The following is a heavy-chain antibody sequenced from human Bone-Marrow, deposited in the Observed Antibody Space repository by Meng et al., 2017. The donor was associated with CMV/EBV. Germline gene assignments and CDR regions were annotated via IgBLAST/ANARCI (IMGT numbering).Heavy chain of an antibody. CDR1: GFTVSSNY. V-gene: IGHV3-74*01. CDR2: INSDGSST. Sequence: GGSLRLSCVASGFTVSSNYMSWVRQAPGKGLVWVSRINSDGSSTSYADSVKGRFTISRDNAKNTLYLQMNSLRAEDTAVYYCARDLEYSSSWYRTKDYYYYYGMDVWGQGTTVTVSS. J-gene: IGHJ6*02. CDR3: ARDLEYSSSWYRTKDYYYYYGMDV. D-gene: IGHD6-13*01.